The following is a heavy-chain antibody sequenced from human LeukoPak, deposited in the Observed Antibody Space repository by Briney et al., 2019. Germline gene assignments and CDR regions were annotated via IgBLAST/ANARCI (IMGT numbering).Heavy chain of an antibody. CDR2: INHSGST. J-gene: IGHJ6*03. Sequence: SETLSLTCAVYGGSFSGYYWSWIRQPPGKGLEWIGEINHSGSTNYNPSLKSRVTISVDTSKDQFSLKLSSVTAADTAVYYCARRVVRGFPHYYYYYMDVWGKGTTVTISS. CDR3: ARRVVRGFPHYYYYYMDV. V-gene: IGHV4-34*01. D-gene: IGHD3-10*01. CDR1: GGSFSGYY.